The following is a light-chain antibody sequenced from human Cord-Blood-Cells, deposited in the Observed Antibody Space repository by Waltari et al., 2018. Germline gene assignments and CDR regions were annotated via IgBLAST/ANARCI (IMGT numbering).Light chain of an antibody. CDR3: CSYAGRSTVV. J-gene: IGLJ2*01. CDR1: SSDVGSSNL. Sequence: QSALNQPASVSGSPGQSITIPCTGTSSDVGSSNLVSWYQHHPGKAPKLMIYEGSKRPSRVSNRFSGSKSGNTASLTISGLQAEDEADYYCCSYAGRSTVVFGGGTKPTVL. V-gene: IGLV2-23*01. CDR2: EGS.